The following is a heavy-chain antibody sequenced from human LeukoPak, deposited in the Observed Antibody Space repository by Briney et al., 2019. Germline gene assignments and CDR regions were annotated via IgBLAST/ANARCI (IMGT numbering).Heavy chain of an antibody. D-gene: IGHD6-13*01. J-gene: IGHJ5*02. CDR3: AREMGIAAADNWFDP. CDR2: ISAYNGNT. Sequence: ASVKVSCKASGYTFTSYGISWVRQAPGQGLEWMGWISAYNGNTNYAQKLQGRVTMTTDTSTSTAYMELRSLRSDDTAVYYCAREMGIAAADNWFDPWGQGTLVTVSS. CDR1: GYTFTSYG. V-gene: IGHV1-18*01.